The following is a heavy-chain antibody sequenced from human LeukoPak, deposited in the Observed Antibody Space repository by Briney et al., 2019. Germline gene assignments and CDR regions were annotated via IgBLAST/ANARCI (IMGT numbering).Heavy chain of an antibody. D-gene: IGHD2-15*01. CDR3: ARRYCSGGSCYLDDDAFDI. J-gene: IGHJ3*02. V-gene: IGHV3-48*03. CDR2: ISSSGSTI. Sequence: PGGSLRLSCAASGFTFSSYEMNWVRQAPGKGLEWVSYISSSGSTIYYADSVKGRFTISRDNAKNSLYLQMNSLRAEDTAVYYCARRYCSGGSCYLDDDAFDIWGQGTMVTVSS. CDR1: GFTFSSYE.